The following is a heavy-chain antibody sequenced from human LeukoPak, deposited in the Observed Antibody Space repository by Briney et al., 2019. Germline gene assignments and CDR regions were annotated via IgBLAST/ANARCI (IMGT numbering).Heavy chain of an antibody. J-gene: IGHJ3*02. CDR2: IYYSGST. CDR3: AKVTRYCSSTTCYKGAFDI. D-gene: IGHD2-2*02. Sequence: PSETLSLTCTVSGGSISSGSYYWSWIRQPPGKGLEGIGYIYYSGSTNYNPSLKSRVTISIDASKNQFSLKLSSVTAADTAVYYCAKVTRYCSSTTCYKGAFDIWGQGTMVTVSS. CDR1: GGSISSGSYY. V-gene: IGHV4-61*01.